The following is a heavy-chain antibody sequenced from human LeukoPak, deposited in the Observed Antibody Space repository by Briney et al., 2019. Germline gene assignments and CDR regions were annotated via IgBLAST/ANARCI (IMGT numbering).Heavy chain of an antibody. J-gene: IGHJ6*03. D-gene: IGHD2-2*01. CDR3: ARDIEDIVVVPAAPGMDV. CDR2: ISAYNGNT. Sequence: ASVKVSCKASGGTFSSYAISWVRQAPGQGLEWMGWISAYNGNTNYAQKLQGRVTMTTDTSTSTAYMELRSLRSDDTAVYYCARDIEDIVVVPAAPGMDVWGKGTTVTVSS. V-gene: IGHV1-18*01. CDR1: GGTFSSYA.